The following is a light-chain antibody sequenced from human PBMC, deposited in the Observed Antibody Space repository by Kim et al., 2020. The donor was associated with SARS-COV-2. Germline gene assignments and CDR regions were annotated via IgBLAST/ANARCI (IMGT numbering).Light chain of an antibody. CDR3: QQYKDWRT. V-gene: IGKV3-15*01. CDR2: GAS. Sequence: EIVMTQSPATLSVSPGERATLSCRASQSVSSNLVWYQQKPGQAPRLLIYGASTRATGIPARFSGSGSGTEFTLTISSLQSEDFAVYYCQQYKDWRTFGQGTKVDIK. J-gene: IGKJ1*01. CDR1: QSVSSN.